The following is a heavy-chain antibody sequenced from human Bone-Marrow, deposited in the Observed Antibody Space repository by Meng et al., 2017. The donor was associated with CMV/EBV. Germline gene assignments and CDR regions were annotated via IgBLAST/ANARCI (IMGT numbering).Heavy chain of an antibody. CDR2: INPNSGGT. D-gene: IGHD2-2*01. V-gene: IGHV1-2*02. J-gene: IGHJ5*02. CDR3: AADPIVVVPAAPREGWFDL. CDR1: GYTFTGYY. Sequence: ASVKVSCKASGYTFTGYYMHWVRQAPGQGLEWMGWINPNSGGTNYAQKFQERVTITRDMSTSTAYMELSSLRSEDTAVYYCAADPIVVVPAAPREGWFDLWGQGTLVTVSS.